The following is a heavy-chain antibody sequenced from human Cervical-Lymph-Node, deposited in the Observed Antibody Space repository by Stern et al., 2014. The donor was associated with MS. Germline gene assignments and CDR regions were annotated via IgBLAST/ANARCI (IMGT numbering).Heavy chain of an antibody. V-gene: IGHV4-59*01. Sequence: QLQLQESGPGLVKPSETLSLTCTVSGGPIRTFPWSWIRQPPGTGLEWIGCVYYNGTTTHNPSLKSRVAMSVDTSKSQLSLRLRSVTAADTAVYYCARHSVGVKDFDSWGQGTLVTVSS. CDR2: VYYNGTT. CDR3: ARHSVGVKDFDS. J-gene: IGHJ4*02. CDR1: GGPIRTFP. D-gene: IGHD4-23*01.